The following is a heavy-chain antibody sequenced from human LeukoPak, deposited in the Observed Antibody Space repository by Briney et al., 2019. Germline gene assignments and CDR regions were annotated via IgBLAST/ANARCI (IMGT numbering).Heavy chain of an antibody. CDR2: IYHSGST. Sequence: PSETLSLTCTVSGYSIGSGYYWGWIRPPPGKGLEWIGSIYHSGSTYYNPSLKSRVTISLGTSKNQFSLKLSSVTAADTAVYYCARDLSSSSNYVDGTFDFWGQGTLVTVSS. V-gene: IGHV4-38-2*02. J-gene: IGHJ3*01. D-gene: IGHD4-11*01. CDR1: GYSIGSGYY. CDR3: ARDLSSSSNYVDGTFDF.